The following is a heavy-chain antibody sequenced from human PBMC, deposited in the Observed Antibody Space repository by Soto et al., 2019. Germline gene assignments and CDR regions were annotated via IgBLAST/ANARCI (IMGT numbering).Heavy chain of an antibody. J-gene: IGHJ6*02. CDR3: ARGRKGIDV. CDR2: MNPNRGNT. Sequence: QVQLVQSGAEVKKPGASVKVSCKASGETFTNYDIKWVRQATGQGLEWMGWMNPNRGNTGYAQKSQGRVTVTRKTSISTAYMDLSSLGSEDLAAYYSARGRKGIDVWGQGRTVTVS. CDR1: GETFTNYD. V-gene: IGHV1-8*01.